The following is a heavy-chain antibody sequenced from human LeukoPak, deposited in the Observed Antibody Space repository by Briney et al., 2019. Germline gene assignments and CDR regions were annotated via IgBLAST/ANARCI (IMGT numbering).Heavy chain of an antibody. D-gene: IGHD2-15*01. Sequence: PSETLSLTCTVSGGSISSYYWSWIRQPPGKGLDWIGYIYYSGSTNNNTSLKSRVTISVDTSKNQFSLKLSPVTAADTAVYYCARQVVAARGYFQHWGEGALVSVSS. CDR3: ARQVVAARGYFQH. CDR1: GGSISSYY. V-gene: IGHV4-59*01. J-gene: IGHJ1*01. CDR2: IYYSGST.